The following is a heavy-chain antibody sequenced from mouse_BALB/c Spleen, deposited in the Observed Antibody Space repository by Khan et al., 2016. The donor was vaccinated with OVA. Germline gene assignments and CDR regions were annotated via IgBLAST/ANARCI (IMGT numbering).Heavy chain of an antibody. CDR3: VRPYYEGYYYAMDY. D-gene: IGHD2-10*01. CDR1: GFTFNIYT. J-gene: IGHJ4*01. Sequence: EVELVESGGGLVQPGGSLKLSCAASGFTFNIYTMSWVRQTPEKRLEWVAFISNGGGSAYYPDTVKGRFTIYRDNAKNTLYLQMSSLKSEDTAMXYCVRPYYEGYYYAMDYWGQGTSVTVSS. CDR2: ISNGGGSA. V-gene: IGHV5-12-2*01.